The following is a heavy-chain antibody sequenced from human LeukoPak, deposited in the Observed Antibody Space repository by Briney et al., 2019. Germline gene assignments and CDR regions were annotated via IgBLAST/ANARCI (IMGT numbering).Heavy chain of an antibody. V-gene: IGHV4-34*01. CDR1: GGSFSGYY. D-gene: IGHD3-22*01. CDR3: ARGVLPVSSGYYYKAFDI. J-gene: IGHJ3*02. CDR2: INHSGST. Sequence: PSETLSLTCAVYGGSFSGYYWSWIRQPPGKGLEWIGEINHSGSTNYNPSLKSRVTISVDTSKNQFSLKLSSVTAADTAVYYCARGVLPVSSGYYYKAFDIWGQGTMVTVSS.